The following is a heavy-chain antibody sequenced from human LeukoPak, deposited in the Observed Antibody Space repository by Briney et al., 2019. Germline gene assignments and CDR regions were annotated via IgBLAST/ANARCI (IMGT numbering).Heavy chain of an antibody. Sequence: SETLSLTCAVSGGSISSGGYSWSWLRQPPGKGLEWIGYIYHSGSTYYNPSLKSRVTISVDRSKNQFSLKLSSVTAADTAVYYCARDPRRLTGTPKTGGDYWGQGTLVTVSS. CDR2: IYHSGST. D-gene: IGHD3-9*01. J-gene: IGHJ4*02. CDR1: GGSISSGGYS. V-gene: IGHV4-30-2*01. CDR3: ARDPRRLTGTPKTGGDY.